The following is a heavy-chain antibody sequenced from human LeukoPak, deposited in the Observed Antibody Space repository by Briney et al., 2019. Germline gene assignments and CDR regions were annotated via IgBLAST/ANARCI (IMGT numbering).Heavy chain of an antibody. CDR3: ARDPWELLGLQHFFDY. D-gene: IGHD1-26*01. Sequence: EPGGSLRLSCAASGFTFSSYWMSWVRQAPGKGLEWVANIKQDGSEKYYVDSVKGRFTISRDNAKNSLYLQMNSLRAEDTAVYYCARDPWELLGLQHFFDYWGQGTLVTVSS. J-gene: IGHJ4*02. V-gene: IGHV3-7*01. CDR2: IKQDGSEK. CDR1: GFTFSSYW.